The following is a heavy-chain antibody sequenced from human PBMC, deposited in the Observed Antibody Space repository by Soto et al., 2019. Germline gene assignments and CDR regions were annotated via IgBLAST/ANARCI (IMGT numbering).Heavy chain of an antibody. CDR3: ASNPTYYYDSSGYYYAGAFDI. CDR2: IYPGDSDT. J-gene: IGHJ3*02. CDR1: GYSFTSYW. Sequence: PGESLKVSCKGSGYSFTSYWSGWVRQMPGKGLEWMGIIYPGDSDTRYSPSFQGQVTISADKSISTAYLQWSSLKASDTAMYYCASNPTYYYDSSGYYYAGAFDIWGQGTMVTVSS. V-gene: IGHV5-51*01. D-gene: IGHD3-22*01.